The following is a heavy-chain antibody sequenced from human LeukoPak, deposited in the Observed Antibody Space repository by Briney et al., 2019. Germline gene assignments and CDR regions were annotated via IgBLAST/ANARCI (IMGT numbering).Heavy chain of an antibody. CDR1: GYTFTSYD. D-gene: IGHD6-13*01. Sequence: ASVKVSCKASGYTFTSYDINWVRQATGQGLEWMGWMNPNSGNTGYAQKFQGRVTMTRNTSISTAYMELSSLRPEDTAVYYCARPPYSSSWPYYYYYYYMDVWGKGTTVTVSS. V-gene: IGHV1-8*01. CDR3: ARPPYSSSWPYYYYYYYMDV. J-gene: IGHJ6*03. CDR2: MNPNSGNT.